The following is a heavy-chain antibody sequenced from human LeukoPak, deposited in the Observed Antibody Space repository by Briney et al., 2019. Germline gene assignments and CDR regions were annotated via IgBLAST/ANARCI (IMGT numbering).Heavy chain of an antibody. CDR3: ARGYCSGGSCYDYFDY. CDR1: GFTFSSYW. Sequence: GGSLRLSCEASGFTFSSYWMSWVRQAPGKGLEWVSVIYSGGSTYYADSVKGRFTISRDNSKNTLYLQMNSLRAEDTAVYYCARGYCSGGSCYDYFDYWGQGTLVTVSS. V-gene: IGHV3-53*01. J-gene: IGHJ4*02. D-gene: IGHD2-15*01. CDR2: IYSGGST.